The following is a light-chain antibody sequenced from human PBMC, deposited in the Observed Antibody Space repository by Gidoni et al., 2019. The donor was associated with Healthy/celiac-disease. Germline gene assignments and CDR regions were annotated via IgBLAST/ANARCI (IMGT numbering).Light chain of an antibody. Sequence: DIVLTQSPDSLALSLGERATINCKSSQSVLYSSNNKHYLAWYQQKPGQPPKLLIYWVSTRESGVPDRFSGSGSGTDFTLTISSLQAEDVAVYYCQQYYSTPPTFGGGTKVEIK. J-gene: IGKJ4*01. CDR1: QSVLYSSNNKHY. V-gene: IGKV4-1*01. CDR2: WVS. CDR3: QQYYSTPPT.